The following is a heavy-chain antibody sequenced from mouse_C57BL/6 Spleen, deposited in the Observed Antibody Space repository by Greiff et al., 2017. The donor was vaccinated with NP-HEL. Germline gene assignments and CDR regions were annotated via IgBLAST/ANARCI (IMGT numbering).Heavy chain of an antibody. CDR3: AREGVYFDY. CDR2: ISYSGST. Sequence: EVQLQESGPGMVKPSQSLSLTCTVTGYSITSGYDWHWIRHFPGNKLEWMGYISYSGSTNYNPSLKSRISITHDTSKNHFFLKLNSVITEDTATYYCAREGVYFDYWGQGTTLTVSS. J-gene: IGHJ2*01. CDR1: GYSITSGYD. V-gene: IGHV3-1*01.